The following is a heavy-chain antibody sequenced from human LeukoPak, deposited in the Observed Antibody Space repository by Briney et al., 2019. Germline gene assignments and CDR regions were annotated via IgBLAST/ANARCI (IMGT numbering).Heavy chain of an antibody. V-gene: IGHV4-4*09. Sequence: SETLSLTCTVSGSISGYYWSWIRPPPGKGLEWIGYIYTSGSTNYNPSLESRVTISVDTSKNQFSLDLSSVTAADTAVYYCARQKCTSASCLTKNAFDIWGQGTMVTVSS. D-gene: IGHD2-2*01. J-gene: IGHJ3*02. CDR1: GSISGYY. CDR3: ARQKCTSASCLTKNAFDI. CDR2: IYTSGST.